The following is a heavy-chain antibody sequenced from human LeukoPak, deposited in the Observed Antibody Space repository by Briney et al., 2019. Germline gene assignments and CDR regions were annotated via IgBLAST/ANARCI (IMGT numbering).Heavy chain of an antibody. CDR1: GGSISSGPYF. CDR3: AGNRDGYNSFDY. J-gene: IGHJ4*02. CDR2: IWPSGST. V-gene: IGHV4-30-2*06. Sequence: SETLSLTCSVSGGSISSGPYFWSWIRQSPGQGLEWIGYIWPSGSTNYNPSLSGRVAISLDKSRNHFTLMVTAVTAADTAFYYCAGNRDGYNSFDYWGQGTLVTVSS. D-gene: IGHD5-24*01.